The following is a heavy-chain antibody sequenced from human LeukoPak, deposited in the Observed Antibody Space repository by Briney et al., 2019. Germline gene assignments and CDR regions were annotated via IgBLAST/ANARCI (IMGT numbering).Heavy chain of an antibody. Sequence: ASVKVSCKASGYTFTSYDINWVRQATGQGLERMGWMNPNSGNTGYAQKFQGRVTITRNTSISTAYMELSSLRSEDTAVYYCARLDYLDSSGYYPRYHFDSWGQGTLVTVSS. V-gene: IGHV1-8*03. CDR1: GYTFTSYD. J-gene: IGHJ4*02. D-gene: IGHD3-22*01. CDR2: MNPNSGNT. CDR3: ARLDYLDSSGYYPRYHFDS.